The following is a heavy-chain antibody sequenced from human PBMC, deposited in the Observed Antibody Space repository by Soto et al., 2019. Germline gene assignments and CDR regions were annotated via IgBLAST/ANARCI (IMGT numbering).Heavy chain of an antibody. D-gene: IGHD3-22*01. CDR1: GYTLTELS. CDR2: FDPEDGET. V-gene: IGHV1-24*01. CDR3: ATFYYYYDSSGYSYNWFDP. J-gene: IGHJ5*02. Sequence: ASVKVSCKVSGYTLTELSMHWVRQAPGKGLEWMGGFDPEDGETIYAQKFQGRVTMTEDTSTDTAYMELSSLRSEDTAVYYCATFYYYYDSSGYSYNWFDPWGQGTLVTVSS.